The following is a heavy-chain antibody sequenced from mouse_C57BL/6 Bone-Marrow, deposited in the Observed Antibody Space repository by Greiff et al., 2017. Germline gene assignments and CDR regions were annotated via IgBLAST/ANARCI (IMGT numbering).Heavy chain of an antibody. CDR3: ARYRDYDFAY. CDR1: GFTFTDYY. D-gene: IGHD2-4*01. V-gene: IGHV7-3*01. J-gene: IGHJ3*01. Sequence: EVHLVESGGGLVQPGGSLSLSCAASGFTFTDYYMSWVRQPPGKALEWLGFIRNKANGYTTEYSASVKGRFTISRDNSQSILYLQMNALRAEDSATYYFARYRDYDFAYWGQGTLVTVSA. CDR2: IRNKANGYTT.